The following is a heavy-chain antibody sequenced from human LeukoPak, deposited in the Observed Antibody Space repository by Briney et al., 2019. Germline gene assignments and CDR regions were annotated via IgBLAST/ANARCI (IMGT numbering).Heavy chain of an antibody. CDR3: ARGPDVVLVSHWSFFDY. Sequence: WGSLRLSCAASGFTFSSYAMHWVRQVPGKGLEYVSATSSSGGSTYYANSVKGRSTISRDNSKNTLYLQMGSLRTEDMAIYYCARGPDVVLVSHWSFFDYWGQGTLVTVSS. CDR1: GFTFSSYA. CDR2: TSSSGGST. D-gene: IGHD2-8*02. J-gene: IGHJ4*02. V-gene: IGHV3-64*01.